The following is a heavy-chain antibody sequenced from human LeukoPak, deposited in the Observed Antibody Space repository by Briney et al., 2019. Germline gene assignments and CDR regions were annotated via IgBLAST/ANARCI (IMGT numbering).Heavy chain of an antibody. Sequence: SETLPLTCNVSGGSIRNYYWSWIRQPPGKGLEWIGYIYYSGSTNYNPSLKSRVTISVDTSKNQFSLKLSSVTAADTAVYYCARVYYSSSYDYWYFDLWGRGTLVTVSS. CDR3: ARVYYSSSYDYWYFDL. J-gene: IGHJ2*01. V-gene: IGHV4-59*01. CDR2: IYYSGST. CDR1: GGSIRNYY. D-gene: IGHD6-13*01.